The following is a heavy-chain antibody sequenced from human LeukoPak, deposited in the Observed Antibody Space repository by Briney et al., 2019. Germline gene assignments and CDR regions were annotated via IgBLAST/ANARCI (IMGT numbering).Heavy chain of an antibody. D-gene: IGHD4-17*01. V-gene: IGHV4-34*01. CDR2: INHSGST. CDR1: GGSINGYY. Sequence: SETLSLTCTVSGGSINGYYWSWIRQPPGKGLEWIGEINHSGSTNYNPSLKSRVTISVDTSKNQFSLKLSSVTAADTAVYYCARDGDQTSFDYWGQGTLVTVSS. CDR3: ARDGDQTSFDY. J-gene: IGHJ4*02.